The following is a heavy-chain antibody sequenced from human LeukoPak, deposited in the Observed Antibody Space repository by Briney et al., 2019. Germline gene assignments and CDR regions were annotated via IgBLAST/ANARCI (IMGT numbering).Heavy chain of an antibody. D-gene: IGHD2-2*01. CDR1: GGSISSYY. J-gene: IGHJ5*02. V-gene: IGHV4-4*07. Sequence: SETLSLTCTASGGSISSYYWSWIRQPAGKGLEWIGRIYTSGSTNYNPSLKSRVTMSVDTSKNQFSLKLSSVTAADTAVYYCARESSRDCRTTSCYEVFDPWGQGTLVTVSS. CDR3: ARESSRDCRTTSCYEVFDP. CDR2: IYTSGST.